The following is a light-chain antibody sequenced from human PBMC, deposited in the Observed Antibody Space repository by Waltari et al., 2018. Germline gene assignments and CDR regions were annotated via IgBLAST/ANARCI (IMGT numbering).Light chain of an antibody. CDR1: SRDLGFYNY. J-gene: IGLJ3*02. Sequence: QSALPQPTSVSGSPGQSITISCTGTSRDLGFYNYVSWYQQYPGKVPQLLIYDVSDRPSGVSSRFSGSKSGNTAFLTISGLQADDEADYYCNSYTGSSAWVFGGGTKLTVL. CDR2: DVS. CDR3: NSYTGSSAWV. V-gene: IGLV2-14*01.